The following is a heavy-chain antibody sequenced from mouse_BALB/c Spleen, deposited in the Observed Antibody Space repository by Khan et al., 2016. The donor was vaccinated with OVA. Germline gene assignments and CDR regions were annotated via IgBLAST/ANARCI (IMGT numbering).Heavy chain of an antibody. CDR3: ARHGYVAWFAY. Sequence: EVQLQQSGPELMKPGASVKISCKASGYSFTSYYIHWVKQSHGKSLEWIGYIDPFNGGTSYNPKFKGKATLTVDKSSSTAYIHLRSLTSDDSAVYFCARHGYVAWFAYWGQGTLVTVSA. CDR1: GYSFTSYY. V-gene: IGHV1-31*01. J-gene: IGHJ3*01. CDR2: IDPFNGGT. D-gene: IGHD2-2*01.